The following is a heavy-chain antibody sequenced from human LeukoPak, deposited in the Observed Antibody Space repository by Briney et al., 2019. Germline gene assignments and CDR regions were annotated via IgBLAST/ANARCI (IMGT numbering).Heavy chain of an antibody. D-gene: IGHD2-2*01. V-gene: IGHV3-30*18. CDR2: ISYDGSNK. CDR1: GFTFSSYG. CDR3: AKDCCYCSSTSCYEYYYYYYMDV. Sequence: GGSLRLSCAASGFTFSSYGMHWVRQAPGKGLEWVAVISYDGSNKYYADSVKGRFTTSRDNSKNTLYLQMNSLRAEDTAVYYCAKDCCYCSSTSCYEYYYYYYMDVWGKGTTVTVSS. J-gene: IGHJ6*03.